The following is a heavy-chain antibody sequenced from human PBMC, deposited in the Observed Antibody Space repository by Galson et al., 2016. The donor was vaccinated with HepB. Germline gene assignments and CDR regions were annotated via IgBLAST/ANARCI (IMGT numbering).Heavy chain of an antibody. Sequence: SLRLSCAASGFTFSSYAMSWVRQAPGKGLEWVSFISGSAGTTYYADSVKGRFTISRDNSKNTLSLQMNSLRAGDTAVYYCARDLGAWELLRLDYWGQGTLVTVSS. J-gene: IGHJ4*02. CDR2: ISGSAGTT. CDR3: ARDLGAWELLRLDY. CDR1: GFTFSSYA. D-gene: IGHD1-26*01. V-gene: IGHV3-23*01.